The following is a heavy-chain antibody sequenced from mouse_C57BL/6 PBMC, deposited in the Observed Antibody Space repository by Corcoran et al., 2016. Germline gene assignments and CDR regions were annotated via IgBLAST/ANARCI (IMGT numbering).Heavy chain of an antibody. D-gene: IGHD2-1*01. V-gene: IGHV13-2*01. J-gene: IGHJ3*01. CDR2: IPVNSDNFGA. CDR1: GFTFSDYR. CDR3: SRGNSEGFPY. Sequence: QVQLVETGGDLVRPGNSLKLSCVTSGFTFSDYRMHWLRQPPRKRLEWIAVIPVNSDNFGANYAESVNGRFAISRDDSKSSVYLEMNRLREEDTATYFCSRGNSEGFPYWGQGTLVTVSA.